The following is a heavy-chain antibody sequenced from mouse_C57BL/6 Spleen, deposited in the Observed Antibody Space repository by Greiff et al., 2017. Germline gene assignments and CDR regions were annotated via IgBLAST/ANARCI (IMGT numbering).Heavy chain of an antibody. CDR1: GFSLTSYG. CDR3: ARQLRPRTWFAY. J-gene: IGHJ3*01. Sequence: VQLVESGPGLVQPSQSLSITCTVSGFSLTSYGVHWVRQSPGKGLEWLGVIWSGGSTDYNAAFISRLSISKDNSKSQVFFKMNSLQADDTAIYYCARQLRPRTWFAYWGQGTLVTVSA. CDR2: IWSGGST. D-gene: IGHD3-2*02. V-gene: IGHV2-2*01.